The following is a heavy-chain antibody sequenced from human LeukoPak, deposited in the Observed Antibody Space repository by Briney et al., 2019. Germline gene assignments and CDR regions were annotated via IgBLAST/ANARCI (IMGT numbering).Heavy chain of an antibody. CDR3: ATLDYYDSSAYYSDY. CDR2: IDHEHGYA. V-gene: IGHV1-24*01. D-gene: IGHD3-22*01. J-gene: IGHJ4*02. Sequence: ASVKISSKVSGDTLSALSLNWGRQPPGKKLVGRRGIDHEHGYAIYAQKFQGSVTMTENTSTDTAYMELSSLRSEDTAVYYCATLDYYDSSAYYSDYWGRGTLVTVSS. CDR1: GDTLSALS.